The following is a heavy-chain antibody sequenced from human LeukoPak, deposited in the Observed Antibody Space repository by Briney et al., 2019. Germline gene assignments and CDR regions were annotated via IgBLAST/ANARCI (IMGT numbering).Heavy chain of an antibody. Sequence: ASVKVSCKASGHTFTGYYMHWVRQAPGQGLEWMGWINANSGDTNYAQKFQGRVTMTRDTSISTAYMELSRLRSDDTAVYYCASKWVTYYYNSSAYHYPTDVDIWGQGTMVTVSS. V-gene: IGHV1-2*02. CDR3: ASKWVTYYYNSSAYHYPTDVDI. D-gene: IGHD3-22*01. CDR2: INANSGDT. CDR1: GHTFTGYY. J-gene: IGHJ3*02.